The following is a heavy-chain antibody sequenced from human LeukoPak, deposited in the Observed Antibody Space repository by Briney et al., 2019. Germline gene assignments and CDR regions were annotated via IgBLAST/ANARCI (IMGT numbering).Heavy chain of an antibody. J-gene: IGHJ4*02. V-gene: IGHV3-74*01. Sequence: GGSLRLSCAASGFTFSSYWMHWVRQAPGKGLVWVSRINSDGSSTSYADSVKGRFTIFRDNAKNTLYLQMNSLRAEDTAVYYCARDDFWPHYFDYWGQGTLVTVSS. CDR1: GFTFSSYW. CDR2: INSDGSST. D-gene: IGHD3-3*01. CDR3: ARDDFWPHYFDY.